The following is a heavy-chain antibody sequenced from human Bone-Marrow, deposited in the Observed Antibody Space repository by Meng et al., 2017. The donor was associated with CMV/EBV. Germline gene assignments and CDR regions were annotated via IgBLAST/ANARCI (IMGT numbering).Heavy chain of an antibody. CDR1: GDIFSGYY. V-gene: IGHV1-2*02. Sequence: ASVKVSCKASGDIFSGYYIHWLRQAPGQGLEWMGWINPNSGGTLSAQKFKGRVTLTWDTSISTAYVEMNSLISDDTAVYYCAREASDYSMNFDYWGQGTLVTVSS. D-gene: IGHD4-11*01. J-gene: IGHJ4*02. CDR3: AREASDYSMNFDY. CDR2: INPNSGGT.